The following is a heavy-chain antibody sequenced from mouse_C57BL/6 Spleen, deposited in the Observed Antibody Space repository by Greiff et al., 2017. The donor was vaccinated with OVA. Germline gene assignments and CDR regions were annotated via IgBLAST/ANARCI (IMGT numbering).Heavy chain of an antibody. CDR3: ARSLTGAMDY. CDR2: ISSGGSYT. Sequence: EVHLVESGGDLVKPGGSLKLSCAASGFTFSSYGMSWVRQTPDKRLEWVATISSGGSYTYYPDSVKGRFTISRDNAKNTLYLQMSSLKSEDTAMYYCARSLTGAMDYWGQGTSVTVSS. J-gene: IGHJ4*01. V-gene: IGHV5-6*01. CDR1: GFTFSSYG.